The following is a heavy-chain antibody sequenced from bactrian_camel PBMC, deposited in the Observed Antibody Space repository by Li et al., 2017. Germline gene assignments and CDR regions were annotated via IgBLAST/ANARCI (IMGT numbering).Heavy chain of an antibody. V-gene: IGHV3S31*01. CDR2: INSGGVGA. CDR1: GFTFSRHA. Sequence: VQLVESGGGLVQPGGSLRLSCAASGFTFSRHAMSWVRQAPGKGLEWVSSINSGGVGASYADSVKGRFTISRDNAKNTLYLEMNSLKTEDTAIYYRAAGRGNWCEYWGQGT. D-gene: IGHD7*01. CDR3: AAGRGNWCEY. J-gene: IGHJ4*01.